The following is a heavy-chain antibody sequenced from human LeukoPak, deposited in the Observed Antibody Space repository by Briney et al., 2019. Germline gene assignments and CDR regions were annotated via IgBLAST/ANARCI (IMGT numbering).Heavy chain of an antibody. V-gene: IGHV1-24*01. CDR2: FDPEDGET. D-gene: IGHD6-13*01. CDR3: ATLSYSSSWYRAFDI. CDR1: GYTLTELS. Sequence: ASVKVSCKVSGYTLTELSMHWVRQAPGKGLEWMGGFDPEDGETIYAQKFQGRVTMTEDTSTDTAYMELSSLRSEDTAVYYCATLSYSSSWYRAFDIWGQGTMVTVSS. J-gene: IGHJ3*02.